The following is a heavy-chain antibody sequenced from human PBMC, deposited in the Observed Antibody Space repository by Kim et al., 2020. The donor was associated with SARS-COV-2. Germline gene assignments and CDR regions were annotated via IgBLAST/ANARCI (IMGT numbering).Heavy chain of an antibody. V-gene: IGHV1-3*01. Sequence: ASVKVSCKASGYTFTSYAMHWVRQAPGQRLEWMGWINAGNGNTKYSQKFQGRVTITRDTSASTAYMELSSLRSEDTAVYYCARDRRAAMVVFDYWGQGTLVTVSS. CDR1: GYTFTSYA. CDR2: INAGNGNT. D-gene: IGHD5-18*01. CDR3: ARDRRAAMVVFDY. J-gene: IGHJ4*02.